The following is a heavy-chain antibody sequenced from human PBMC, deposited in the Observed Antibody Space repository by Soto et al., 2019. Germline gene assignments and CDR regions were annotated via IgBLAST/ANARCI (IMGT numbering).Heavy chain of an antibody. V-gene: IGHV3-11*06. CDR1: GFTFSDYY. CDR2: ISSSSSYT. Sequence: PGGSLRLSCAASGFTFSDYYVSWIRQAPGKGLGWVSYISSSSSYTNYADSVKGRFTISRDNAKNSLYLQMNSLRAEDTAVYYCARENGGYYDSSGYNPFDYWGQGTLVTVSS. J-gene: IGHJ4*02. CDR3: ARENGGYYDSSGYNPFDY. D-gene: IGHD3-22*01.